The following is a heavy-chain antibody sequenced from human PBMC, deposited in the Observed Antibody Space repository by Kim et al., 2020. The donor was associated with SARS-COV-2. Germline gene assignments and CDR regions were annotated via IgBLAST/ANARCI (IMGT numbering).Heavy chain of an antibody. CDR1: GFTFTGYA. J-gene: IGHJ4*02. V-gene: IGHV3-23*01. Sequence: GALRLSCTTSGFTFTGYAMSCVRQAPGKGLEWVSSIDGSDGTTYYVDSVKGRFTISRDNSKNTLYLQMNSLRADDTAVYYCMKGGWGWIWDHWGQGTRV. CDR2: IDGSDGTT. D-gene: IGHD2-2*03. CDR3: MKGGWGWIWDH.